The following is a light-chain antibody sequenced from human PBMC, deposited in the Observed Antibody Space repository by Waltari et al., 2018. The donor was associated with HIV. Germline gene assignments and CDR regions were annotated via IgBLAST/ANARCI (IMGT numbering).Light chain of an antibody. CDR2: AAS. Sequence: DIQMTQSPSSLSASVGDRVTITCRASQSISNYLNWYQQKPGKAPKVLVYAASILRSGVPSRFSGSGSETDFTRTISSLQPEDFATYYCQQSYSNPAFGQGTKVEIK. V-gene: IGKV1-39*01. J-gene: IGKJ1*01. CDR1: QSISNY. CDR3: QQSYSNPA.